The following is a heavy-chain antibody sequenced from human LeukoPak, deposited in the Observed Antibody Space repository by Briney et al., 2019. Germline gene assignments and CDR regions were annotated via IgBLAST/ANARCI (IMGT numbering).Heavy chain of an antibody. CDR2: INPSSTNT. V-gene: IGHV1-46*01. Sequence: ASVKVSCKASGYTFTSYYMHWVRQAPGQGLEWMGLINPSSTNTNYVQKFRGRVTMTRDTSKSTVYMDLSSLRSEDTAMYFCAREESGGYFDYWGQGTLVTVSS. J-gene: IGHJ4*02. CDR3: AREESGGYFDY. CDR1: GYTFTSYY. D-gene: IGHD2-8*02.